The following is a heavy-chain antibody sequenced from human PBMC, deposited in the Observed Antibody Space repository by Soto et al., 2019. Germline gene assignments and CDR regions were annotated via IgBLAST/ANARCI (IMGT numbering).Heavy chain of an antibody. J-gene: IGHJ6*02. V-gene: IGHV4-61*01. CDR2: IFYSGTT. CDR3: ARDDGRTVRGSDYYYSLDV. Sequence: QVQVQESGPGLVKPSETLSLTCTVSGGSVSGGSYFWSWIRQPPGKGLEWIGHIFYSGTTSYNPSLKSRDTISVDMSKNQFSLRLSSVTAADTAVYYCARDDGRTVRGSDYYYSLDVWGQGTTVTVSS. D-gene: IGHD4-17*01. CDR1: GGSVSGGSYF.